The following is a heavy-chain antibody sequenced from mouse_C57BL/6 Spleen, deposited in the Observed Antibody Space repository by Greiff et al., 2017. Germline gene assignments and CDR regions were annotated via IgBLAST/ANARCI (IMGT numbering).Heavy chain of an antibody. CDR1: GYSFTGYY. Sequence: VQLKQSGPELVKPGASVKISCKASGYSFTGYYMNWVKQSPEKSLEWIGEINPSTGGTTYNQKFKAKATLTVDKSSSTAYMQLKSLTSEDSAVYYCARAYGSSPWFAHWGQGTLVTVSA. V-gene: IGHV1-42*01. CDR3: ARAYGSSPWFAH. D-gene: IGHD1-1*01. J-gene: IGHJ3*01. CDR2: INPSTGGT.